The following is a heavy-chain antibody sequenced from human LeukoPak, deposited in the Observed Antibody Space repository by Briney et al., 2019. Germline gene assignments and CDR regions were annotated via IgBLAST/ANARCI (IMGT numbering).Heavy chain of an antibody. V-gene: IGHV3-20*04. CDR2: INWNGGST. Sequence: GGSLRLSCAASGFTFDDYGMSWVRQAPGKGLEWVSGINWNGGSTGYADSVKGRFNISRDNSENTLYLLMNSLRGEDTAIYYCALLESKLLWRIDYWGQGTLVTVSS. D-gene: IGHD3-10*01. J-gene: IGHJ4*02. CDR1: GFTFDDYG. CDR3: ALLESKLLWRIDY.